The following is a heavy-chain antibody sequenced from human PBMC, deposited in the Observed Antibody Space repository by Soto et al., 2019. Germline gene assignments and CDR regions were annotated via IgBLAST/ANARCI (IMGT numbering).Heavy chain of an antibody. CDR1: GYSFTSYW. CDR2: IYPGDSDT. V-gene: IGHV5-51*03. J-gene: IGHJ6*02. D-gene: IGHD3-9*01. Sequence: EVQLVQSGAEVKKPGESLKISCKGSGYSFTSYWIGWVRQMPGKGLEWMGIIYPGDSDTSYSPSFQGQVTISADKSIRTPSVQGXSLKASDTAMYYCAREGYDILTGYYTTYYYYGMDVWGQGTTVTVSS. CDR3: AREGYDILTGYYTTYYYYGMDV.